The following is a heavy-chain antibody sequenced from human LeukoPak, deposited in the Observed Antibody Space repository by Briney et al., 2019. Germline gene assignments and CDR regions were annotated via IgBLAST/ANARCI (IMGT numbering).Heavy chain of an antibody. V-gene: IGHV3-30*18. Sequence: PGRSLRLSCAASGFTFSSYGMHWVRQAPGKGLEWVAVISYDGSNKYYADSVKGRFTISRDNSKNTLYLQMNSLRAEDTAVYYCAKDLISGYYYYGMDVWGQGTTVTVSS. CDR2: ISYDGSNK. CDR3: AKDLISGYYYYGMDV. J-gene: IGHJ6*02. CDR1: GFTFSSYG. D-gene: IGHD3-3*02.